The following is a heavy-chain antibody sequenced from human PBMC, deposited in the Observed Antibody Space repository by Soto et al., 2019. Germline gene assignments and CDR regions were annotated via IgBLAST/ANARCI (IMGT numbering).Heavy chain of an antibody. Sequence: PSETLSLTCTVSGASISDFYWSWIRQPAGMGLEFIGRMSITEDTYYKSSLRSRLSMSIDTSKNQFSLNLTSVTAADTAIYYCARVEVAATSVADDWGQAILVTVSS. CDR1: GASISDFY. D-gene: IGHD1-26*01. J-gene: IGHJ4*02. CDR2: MSITEDT. V-gene: IGHV4-4*07. CDR3: ARVEVAATSVADD.